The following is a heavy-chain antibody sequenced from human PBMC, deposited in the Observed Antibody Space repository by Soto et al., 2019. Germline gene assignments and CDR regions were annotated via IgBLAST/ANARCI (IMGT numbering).Heavy chain of an antibody. V-gene: IGHV1-18*04. CDR2: ISAYNGNT. Sequence: QVPLVQSGAEVKKPGASVKVSCKASGYTFTSYGISWVRQAPGQGLEWMGWISAYNGNTNYAQKLQGRVTMTTDPSTSTAYMELRSLRSDDTAVYYCARDWSAIYSTPAFDIWGQGTMVTVSS. D-gene: IGHD6-13*01. J-gene: IGHJ3*02. CDR1: GYTFTSYG. CDR3: ARDWSAIYSTPAFDI.